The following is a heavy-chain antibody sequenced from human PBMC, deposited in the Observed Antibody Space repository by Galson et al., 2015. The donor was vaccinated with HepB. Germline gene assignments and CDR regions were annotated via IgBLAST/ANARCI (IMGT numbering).Heavy chain of an antibody. Sequence: SLRLSCAASGFIVSSIYMSWVRQAPGKGLEWVSVIYPDGSTYYADSVKGRFTISRDNSKNTLYLQMDSLRVEDAAMYYCLTHNSFDPWGQGTLVTVSS. CDR1: GFIVSSIY. CDR2: IYPDGST. CDR3: LTHNSFDP. V-gene: IGHV3-53*01. J-gene: IGHJ5*02.